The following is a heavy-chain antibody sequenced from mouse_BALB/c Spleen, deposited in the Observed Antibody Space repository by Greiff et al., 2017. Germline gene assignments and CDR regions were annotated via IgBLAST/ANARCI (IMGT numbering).Heavy chain of an antibody. D-gene: IGHD1-1*01. Sequence: VKLQESGPELVKPGASVRISCKASGYTFTSYYIHWVKQRPGQGLEWIGWIYPGNVNTKYNEKFKGKATLTADKSSSTAYMQLSSLTSEDSAVYFCARDYYGSSPPDYWGQGPTLTVSS. CDR2: IYPGNVNT. CDR3: ARDYYGSSPPDY. J-gene: IGHJ2*01. CDR1: GYTFTSYY. V-gene: IGHV1S56*01.